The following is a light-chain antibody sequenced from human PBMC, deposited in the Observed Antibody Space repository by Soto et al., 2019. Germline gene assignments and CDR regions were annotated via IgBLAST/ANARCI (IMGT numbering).Light chain of an antibody. CDR2: DTS. CDR3: QQYNNWPPIT. J-gene: IGKJ5*01. V-gene: IGKV3D-15*01. Sequence: EFVLTQSPGTLSLSPGERATLSCRAIQSLANSFIAWYQQKPGQAPRLLIYDTSSRASGIPDRFSGSGSGTEFTLTISSLQSEDFAVYYCQQYNNWPPITFGQGTLLEI. CDR1: QSLANSF.